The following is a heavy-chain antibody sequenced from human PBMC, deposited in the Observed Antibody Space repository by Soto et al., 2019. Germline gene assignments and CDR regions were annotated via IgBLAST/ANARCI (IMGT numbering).Heavy chain of an antibody. CDR3: ARQHIAAADNWFDP. CDR1: GGSISSYY. Sequence: SETLSLTCTVSGGSISSYYWSWIRQPPGKGLEWIGYIYYSGSTNYNPSLKSRVTISVDTSKNQFSLKLSSVTAADTAVYYCARQHIAAADNWFDPWGQGTLVTVSS. CDR2: IYYSGST. V-gene: IGHV4-59*08. J-gene: IGHJ5*02. D-gene: IGHD6-13*01.